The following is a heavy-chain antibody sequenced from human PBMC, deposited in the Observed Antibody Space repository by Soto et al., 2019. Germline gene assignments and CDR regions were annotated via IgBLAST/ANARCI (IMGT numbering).Heavy chain of an antibody. CDR3: ARSVGSGGVIGGFDF. D-gene: IGHD3-16*02. CDR1: GGTFNKFA. V-gene: IGHV1-69*01. J-gene: IGHJ4*02. Sequence: QVQLVQSGAEVKKPGSAVMVSCKASGGTFNKFAMNWVRQAPGQGPEWMGGIIPIFDSPNYAQKFQGRVTISVDEATNTAYMDLTGLRFEDTAVYYCARSVGSGGVIGGFDFWGQGTLVTVSS. CDR2: IIPIFDSP.